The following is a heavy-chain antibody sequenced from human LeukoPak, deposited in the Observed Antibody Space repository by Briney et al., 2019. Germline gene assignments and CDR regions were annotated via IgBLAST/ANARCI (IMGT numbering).Heavy chain of an antibody. CDR3: ARGGDYGDLRYFDY. V-gene: IGHV4-59*12. CDR2: IYYRGST. D-gene: IGHD4-17*01. Sequence: KPSETLSLTCTVSGGSISSYYWSWIRQPPGKGLEWIGYIYYRGSTNYNPSLKSRLTFSVDTSKNQFSLKLNSVTAADTAVYYCARGGDYGDLRYFDYWGQGTLVTVSS. J-gene: IGHJ4*02. CDR1: GGSISSYY.